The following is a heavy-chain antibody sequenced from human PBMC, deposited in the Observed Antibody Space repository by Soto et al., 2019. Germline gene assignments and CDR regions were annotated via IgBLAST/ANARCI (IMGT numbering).Heavy chain of an antibody. D-gene: IGHD3-10*01. Sequence: ASVKVSCKASGYTFTSYAMHWVRQAPGQRLEWMGWINAGNGNTKYSQKFQGRVTITRDTSASTAYMELSSLRSEDTAVYYCARFVYGSGSPEYGMDVWGQGTTVTMSS. CDR3: ARFVYGSGSPEYGMDV. CDR2: INAGNGNT. J-gene: IGHJ6*02. CDR1: GYTFTSYA. V-gene: IGHV1-3*01.